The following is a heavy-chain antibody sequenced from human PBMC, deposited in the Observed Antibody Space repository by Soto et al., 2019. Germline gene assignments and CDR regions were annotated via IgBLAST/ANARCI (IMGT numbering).Heavy chain of an antibody. V-gene: IGHV3-7*01. CDR3: VRGGYFFND. CDR2: INQDGSEK. Sequence: QLVESGGDLVQPGESLRLSCAASGFPFSTYWMSWVRQAPGEGLVWVANINQDGSEKYYVDSVRGRFTISRDNARTSLYLQMNSLRAEDTAVYYCVRGGYFFNDWGQGTLVTVSS. D-gene: IGHD3-22*01. CDR1: GFPFSTYW. J-gene: IGHJ4*02.